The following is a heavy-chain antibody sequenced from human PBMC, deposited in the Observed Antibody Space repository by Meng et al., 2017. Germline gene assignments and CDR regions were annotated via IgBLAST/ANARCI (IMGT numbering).Heavy chain of an antibody. D-gene: IGHD2-21*02. CDR3: ARDTVEAYCGGDCCPLGY. Sequence: HVQLPQWGAGLLKPSEPLSLTCAVYGGSFSGYYWSWIRQPPGKGLEWIGEINHSGSTNYNPSLKSRVTISVDTSKNQFSLKLSSVTAADTAVYYCARDTVEAYCGGDCCPLGYWGQGTLVTVSS. CDR2: INHSGST. CDR1: GGSFSGYY. J-gene: IGHJ4*02. V-gene: IGHV4-34*01.